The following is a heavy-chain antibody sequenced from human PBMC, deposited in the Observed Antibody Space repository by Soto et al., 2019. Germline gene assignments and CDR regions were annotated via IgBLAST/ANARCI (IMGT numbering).Heavy chain of an antibody. CDR3: ARETVTTIIYGMDV. D-gene: IGHD4-17*01. V-gene: IGHV3-33*01. Sequence: QVQLVESGGGVVQPGRSLRLSCAASGFTFSSYGMHWVRQAPGKGLEWVAVIWYDGSNKYYADSVKGRFTISRDNSKNTLYRQMNSLRAEDTAVYYCARETVTTIIYGMDVWGQGTTVTVSS. CDR1: GFTFSSYG. J-gene: IGHJ6*02. CDR2: IWYDGSNK.